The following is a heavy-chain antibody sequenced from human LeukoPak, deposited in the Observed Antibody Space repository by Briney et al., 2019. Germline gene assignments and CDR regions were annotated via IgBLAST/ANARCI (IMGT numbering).Heavy chain of an antibody. Sequence: SETLSLTCTVSGGSISSYYWSWIRQPAGKGLEWIGRIYTSGSTNYNPSLKSRVTMSVDTSKNQFSLKLSSVTAADTAVYYCARDYGSGRFYAFDIWGQGTMVTVSS. J-gene: IGHJ3*02. CDR3: ARDYGSGRFYAFDI. CDR1: GGSISSYY. CDR2: IYTSGST. V-gene: IGHV4-4*07. D-gene: IGHD3-10*01.